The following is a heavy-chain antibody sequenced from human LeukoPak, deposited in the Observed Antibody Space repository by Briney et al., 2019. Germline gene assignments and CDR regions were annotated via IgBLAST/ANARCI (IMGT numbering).Heavy chain of an antibody. Sequence: ASVKVSCKASGYTFTSYGISWVRQAPGQGLEWMGWINPNSGGTNYAQKFQGRVTMTRDTSISTAYMELSRLRSDDTAVYYCARDRITMVRGVIGPDYWGQGTLVTVSS. V-gene: IGHV1-2*02. J-gene: IGHJ4*02. D-gene: IGHD3-10*01. CDR1: GYTFTSYG. CDR2: INPNSGGT. CDR3: ARDRITMVRGVIGPDY.